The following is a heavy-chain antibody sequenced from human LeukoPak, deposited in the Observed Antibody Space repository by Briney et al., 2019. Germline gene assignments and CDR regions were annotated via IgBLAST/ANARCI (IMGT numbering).Heavy chain of an antibody. Sequence: GGSLRLSCAASGFTFSSYAMSWVRQAPGEGLEWVSVISGSTGSTYYADSVKGRFTISRDNSKNTLYLQMSSLRAEDTAVYYCAKRSGSTKALDYWGQGTLVIVSS. CDR3: AKRSGSTKALDY. J-gene: IGHJ4*02. CDR2: ISGSTGST. CDR1: GFTFSSYA. D-gene: IGHD1-26*01. V-gene: IGHV3-23*01.